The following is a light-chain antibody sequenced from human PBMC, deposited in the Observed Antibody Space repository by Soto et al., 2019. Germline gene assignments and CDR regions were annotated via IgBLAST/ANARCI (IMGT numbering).Light chain of an antibody. Sequence: QSVLTQSPSASGSPGQSVTISCTGTSSDIGGYNSVSWYQQHPGKAPKVMIYDVSKRPSGVPDRFSGSKSGNTASLNVSALQAQDEADYYCSSYTDRNNLVFGTGTKVTVL. CDR3: SSYTDRNNLV. CDR2: DVS. V-gene: IGLV2-8*01. J-gene: IGLJ1*01. CDR1: SSDIGGYNS.